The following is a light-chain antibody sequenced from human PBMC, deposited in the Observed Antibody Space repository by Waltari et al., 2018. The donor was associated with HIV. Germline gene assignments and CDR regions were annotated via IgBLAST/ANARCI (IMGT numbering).Light chain of an antibody. Sequence: DIVMTQSPDSLPVSLGAKSTINCTSSRSLLHRSDNQNYLALYQQKPRQPPKLLISWASTRESGVPDRFSGSGSGTAFTLTITRLQAEDVAVYHCQQYFRIPPTFGGGTKVEIK. V-gene: IGKV4-1*01. CDR1: RSLLHRSDNQNY. CDR2: WAS. CDR3: QQYFRIPPT. J-gene: IGKJ4*01.